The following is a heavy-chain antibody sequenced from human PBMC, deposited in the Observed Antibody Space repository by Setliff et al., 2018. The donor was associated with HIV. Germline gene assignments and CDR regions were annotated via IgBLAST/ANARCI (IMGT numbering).Heavy chain of an antibody. V-gene: IGHV1-69*10. D-gene: IGHD3-10*01. Sequence: ASVKVSCKASGGTSSTHAMNWVRQAPGQGIEWMGQIISILHITTYAQQLQGRVTITADDSTSTFYMELSSLRSADAAVYYCAGPRGDEAFDIWGQGTKVTVSS. CDR3: AGPRGDEAFDI. CDR2: IISILHIT. CDR1: GGTSSTHA. J-gene: IGHJ3*02.